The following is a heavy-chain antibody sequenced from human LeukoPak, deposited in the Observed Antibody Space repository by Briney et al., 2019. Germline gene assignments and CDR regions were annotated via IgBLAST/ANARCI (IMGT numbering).Heavy chain of an antibody. CDR2: INPSGGST. D-gene: IGHD5-18*01. Sequence: GASVKVSCKASGYTFTSYYMHWVRQAPGQGLEWMGIINPSGGSTSYAQKFQGRVTMTRDMSTSTVYMEPSSLRSEDTAVYYCARGTGEGYTYGRYYFDFWGQGTLVTVSS. CDR1: GYTFTSYY. J-gene: IGHJ4*02. V-gene: IGHV1-46*01. CDR3: ARGTGEGYTYGRYYFDF.